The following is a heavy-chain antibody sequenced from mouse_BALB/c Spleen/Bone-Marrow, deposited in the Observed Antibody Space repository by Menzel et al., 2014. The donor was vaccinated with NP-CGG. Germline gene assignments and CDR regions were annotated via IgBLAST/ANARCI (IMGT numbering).Heavy chain of an antibody. Sequence: VQLKESGPELVKPGASMKISCKASGYSFTGYTMNWVKQSHGKNLEWIGLINPYNGGTSYNQKFKGKATLTVDKSSSTAYMELLILTSEDSAVYYCAGEVRPHWYFDVWGAGTTVTVSS. V-gene: IGHV1-18*01. CDR3: AGEVRPHWYFDV. J-gene: IGHJ1*01. D-gene: IGHD2-14*01. CDR1: GYSFTGYT. CDR2: INPYNGGT.